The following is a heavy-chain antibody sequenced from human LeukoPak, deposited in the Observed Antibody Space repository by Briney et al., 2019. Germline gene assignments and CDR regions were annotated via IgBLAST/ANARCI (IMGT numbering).Heavy chain of an antibody. CDR2: INHSGST. V-gene: IGHV4-34*01. CDR1: GGSFSGYY. D-gene: IGHD6-13*01. CDR3: AMSRGGTAAAGFY. Sequence: SETLSLTCAVYGGSFSGYYWSWIRQPPGKGLEWIGEINHSGSTNYNPSLKSRVTIPVDTSKNQFSLKLSSVTAADTAVYYCAMSRGGTAAAGFYWGQGTLVTVSS. J-gene: IGHJ4*02.